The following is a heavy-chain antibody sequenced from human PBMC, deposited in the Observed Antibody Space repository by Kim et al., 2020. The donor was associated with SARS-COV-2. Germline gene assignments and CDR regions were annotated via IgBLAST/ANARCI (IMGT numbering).Heavy chain of an antibody. J-gene: IGHJ4*02. CDR2: FHYTGGP. CDR3: ARLSYYSGTTGYYYFDI. CDR1: DGSIFTATYY. Sequence: SETLSLTCNVSDGSIFTATYYWGWIRQPPGKGLEWIGYFHYTGGPYYNPSLKSRVTISADTAESQFSLRLTSVTAADTAIYSCARLSYYSGTTGYYYFDIWGPGTLVTVSS. V-gene: IGHV4-39*01. D-gene: IGHD3-9*01.